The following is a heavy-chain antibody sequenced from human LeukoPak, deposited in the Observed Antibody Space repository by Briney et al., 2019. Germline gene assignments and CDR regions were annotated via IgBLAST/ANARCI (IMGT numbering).Heavy chain of an antibody. J-gene: IGHJ4*02. CDR3: ARVNGDYAHLIDY. CDR1: GGSISSSSYY. Sequence: PSETLSLTCTVSGGSISSSSYYWGWIRQPPGSGLEWIATIYSSGTTYYNPSLKGRVTVSVDTSKNLFSLRLSSVTAADTAVFYCARVNGDYAHLIDYWGQGTLVTVSS. V-gene: IGHV4-39*01. CDR2: IYSSGTT. D-gene: IGHD4-17*01.